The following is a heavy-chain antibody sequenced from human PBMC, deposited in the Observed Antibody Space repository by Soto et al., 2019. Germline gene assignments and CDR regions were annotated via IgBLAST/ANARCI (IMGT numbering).Heavy chain of an antibody. CDR3: ARRRDALFDS. V-gene: IGHV4-4*02. Sequence: QVQLQESGPGLVKPSGTLSLTCAVSGVSISGTNWWTWVRQSPGKGLEWIGDIYHSGSTSYIPSLKSRLNISVDKSKNQFSLKLTSVTAADSAVYYCARRRDALFDSWGQGTLVTVSS. D-gene: IGHD2-2*01. CDR1: GVSISGTNW. J-gene: IGHJ4*02. CDR2: IYHSGST.